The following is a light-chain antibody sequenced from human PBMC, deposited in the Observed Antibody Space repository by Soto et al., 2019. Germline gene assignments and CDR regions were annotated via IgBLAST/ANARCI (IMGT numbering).Light chain of an antibody. Sequence: QSALTHPASVSGSPGQSITISCTGSSSDVGAYNFVSWYQHHPGRAPKLILYEVTTRPSGVSSRFSGSKSGNTASLTISGLQADDEATYYCSSYTSTNTPYVFGTGTKVTV. V-gene: IGLV2-14*01. CDR3: SSYTSTNTPYV. CDR1: SSDVGAYNF. J-gene: IGLJ1*01. CDR2: EVT.